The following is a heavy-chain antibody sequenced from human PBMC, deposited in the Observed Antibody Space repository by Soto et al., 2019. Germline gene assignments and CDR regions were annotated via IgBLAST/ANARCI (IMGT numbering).Heavy chain of an antibody. CDR1: GFTFSSYA. V-gene: IGHV3-23*01. CDR2: ISGSGGST. D-gene: IGHD4-4*01. J-gene: IGHJ6*03. Sequence: GGSLRLSCAASGFTFSSYAMSWVRQAPGKGLEWVSAISGSGGSTYYADSVKGRFTISRDNSKNTLYLQMNSLRAEDTAVYYCAKVGDYSNYVGYYYYMDVWGKGTTVTVSS. CDR3: AKVGDYSNYVGYYYYMDV.